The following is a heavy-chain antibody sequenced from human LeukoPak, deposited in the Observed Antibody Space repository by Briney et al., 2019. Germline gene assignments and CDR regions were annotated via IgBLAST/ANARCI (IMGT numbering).Heavy chain of an antibody. V-gene: IGHV3-21*01. CDR2: ISSSSSYI. CDR1: GFTFISYS. CDR3: AELGITMIGGV. D-gene: IGHD3-10*02. Sequence: GGSLRLSCAASGFTFISYSMNWVRQAPGKGLEWVSSISSSSSYIYYADSVKGRFTISRDNAKNSLYLQMNSLRAEDTAVYYCAELGITMIGGVWGKGTTVTISS. J-gene: IGHJ6*04.